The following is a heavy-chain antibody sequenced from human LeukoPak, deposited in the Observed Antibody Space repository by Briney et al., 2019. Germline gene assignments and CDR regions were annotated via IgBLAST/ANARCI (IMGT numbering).Heavy chain of an antibody. V-gene: IGHV4-4*07. Sequence: SETLSLTCSVSGDSIITYYWSWIRQPDGEGLEWIGRIYSTGSTNYNLSLKSRVTMSVDTSKNQFSLKLGSVTAADTAVYYCARDAGNYRSGGLDYWGQGTLVTVSS. CDR1: GDSIITYY. D-gene: IGHD3-10*01. CDR2: IYSTGST. CDR3: ARDAGNYRSGGLDY. J-gene: IGHJ4*02.